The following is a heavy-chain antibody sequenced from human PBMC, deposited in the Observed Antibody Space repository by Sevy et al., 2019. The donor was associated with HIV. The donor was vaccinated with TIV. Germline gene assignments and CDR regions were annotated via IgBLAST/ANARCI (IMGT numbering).Heavy chain of an antibody. CDR3: AKDLGDGYFLNYSYGVDV. CDR2: LRFDGSTK. Sequence: GGSLRLSCVASGFTFSSSGMHWVRQTPDKGLEWVAVLRFDGSTKLYADSVKGRFTISRDNSRNTLYLEMSSLRVDDTAVYFRAKDLGDGYFLNYSYGVDVWGRGTMVTVSS. CDR1: GFTFSSSG. D-gene: IGHD2-21*01. V-gene: IGHV3-33*03. J-gene: IGHJ6*02.